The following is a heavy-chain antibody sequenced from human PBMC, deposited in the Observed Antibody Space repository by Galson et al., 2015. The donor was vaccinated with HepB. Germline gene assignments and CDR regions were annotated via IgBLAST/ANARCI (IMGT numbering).Heavy chain of an antibody. CDR2: INRDGSST. Sequence: SLRLSCAASGFTYSSYWMHWVRQAPGKGLVWVSRINRDGSSTSYADSVKGRFTISRDNAKNTLYLQMNSLRAEDTAVYYCLRYCSSTSCYWSMDVWGQGTTVTVSS. V-gene: IGHV3-74*01. CDR3: LRYCSSTSCYWSMDV. CDR1: GFTYSSYW. D-gene: IGHD2-2*01. J-gene: IGHJ6*02.